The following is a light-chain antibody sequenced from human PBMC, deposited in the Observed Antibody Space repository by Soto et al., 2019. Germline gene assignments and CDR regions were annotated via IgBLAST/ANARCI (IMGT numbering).Light chain of an antibody. Sequence: EIVLTQSPATLSVSPGDKATLSCRASQSVSSNLAWYQHKPGQAPRLLIYDASTRATGIPARFSGSGSGADFTLTISSLQSEDFAVYYCQRYNNWPLEFSFGPGTRVDFK. CDR3: QRYNNWPLEFS. CDR1: QSVSSN. CDR2: DAS. J-gene: IGKJ3*01. V-gene: IGKV3-15*01.